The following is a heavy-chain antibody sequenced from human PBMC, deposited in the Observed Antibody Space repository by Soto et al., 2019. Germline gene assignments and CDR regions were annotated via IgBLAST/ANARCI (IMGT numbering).Heavy chain of an antibody. CDR2: INPSGGST. D-gene: IGHD3-3*01. CDR3: ARDHDLTTIFGVTNGGMDV. Sequence: ASVKVSCKASGYTFTTYYMHWVRQAPGQGLEWMGVINPSGGSTSYAEKFQGRVTMTRDTSTSTVYMELSSLRSEDTAVYYCARDHDLTTIFGVTNGGMDVWGQGTTVTVSS. V-gene: IGHV1-46*01. CDR1: GYTFTTYY. J-gene: IGHJ6*02.